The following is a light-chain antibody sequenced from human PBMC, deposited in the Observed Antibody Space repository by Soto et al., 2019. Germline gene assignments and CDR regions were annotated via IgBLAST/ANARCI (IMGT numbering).Light chain of an antibody. V-gene: IGLV7-43*01. CDR3: LLYYGGQLGV. J-gene: IGLJ2*01. Sequence: QTVVTQEPSLTVSPGGTVTLTCAPSSGAVTSGNYPNWFQQKPGQAPRALIYSTNHKYSWTPARFSGSLLGDKAALTLSGVQPEDEADYYCLLYYGGQLGVFGGGTKLTVL. CDR2: STN. CDR1: SGAVTSGNY.